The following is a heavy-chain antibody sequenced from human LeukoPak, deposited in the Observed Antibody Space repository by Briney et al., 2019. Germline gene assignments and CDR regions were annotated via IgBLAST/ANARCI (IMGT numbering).Heavy chain of an antibody. CDR3: AKPHFDY. J-gene: IGHJ4*02. Sequence: AGGSLRLSCAAYGFTFSSYSMNWVRQAPGKGLEWVSGISPGGGPTYYADSVKGRFTISRDDSKNTLYLQMNSLRAEDTAVYYCAKPHFDYWGQGTLVTVSS. V-gene: IGHV3-NL1*01. CDR2: ISPGGGPT. CDR1: GFTFSSYS.